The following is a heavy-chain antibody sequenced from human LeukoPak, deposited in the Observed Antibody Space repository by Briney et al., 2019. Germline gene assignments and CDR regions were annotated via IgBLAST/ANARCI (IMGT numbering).Heavy chain of an antibody. J-gene: IGHJ4*02. V-gene: IGHV3-20*04. Sequence: PGGSLRLSCATSGFTFVDYGLSWVRRAPGKGLEWLCAINYNGAMTDYADSVKGRFTISRDNDKNSLYLRMDSLRAEDTALYYCARDRLGPSFSVSHFDLWGQGTLVTVSS. CDR1: GFTFVDYG. D-gene: IGHD3-3*02. CDR2: INYNGAMT. CDR3: ARDRLGPSFSVSHFDL.